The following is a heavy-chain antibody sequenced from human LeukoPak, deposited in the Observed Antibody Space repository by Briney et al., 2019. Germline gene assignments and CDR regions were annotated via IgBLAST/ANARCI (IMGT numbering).Heavy chain of an antibody. V-gene: IGHV3-21*04. CDR2: ISSTSIYI. J-gene: IGHJ4*02. CDR1: GFSFSTYS. CDR3: ARDSYSGSYSYFDY. Sequence: GGSLRLSCAASGFSFSTYSMNWVRQAPGKGLEWVSSISSTSIYIYYADSVKGRFTISRDNAKNSLYLQMNSLRAEDTALYYCARDSYSGSYSYFDYWGQGTLVTVSP. D-gene: IGHD1-26*01.